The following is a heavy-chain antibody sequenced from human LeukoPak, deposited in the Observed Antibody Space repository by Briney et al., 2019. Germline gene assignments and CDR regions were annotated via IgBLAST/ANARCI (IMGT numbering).Heavy chain of an antibody. Sequence: GGSLRLSCAASGFTFSSYAMSWVRQAPGKGLEWVSAISGSGGSTYYADSVKGRFTISRDNSKNTLYLQMNSLRAEDTAVYYCARDHGDYSYYYYYYMDVWGKGTTVTVSS. V-gene: IGHV3-23*01. CDR1: GFTFSSYA. J-gene: IGHJ6*03. D-gene: IGHD4-17*01. CDR3: ARDHGDYSYYYYYYMDV. CDR2: ISGSGGST.